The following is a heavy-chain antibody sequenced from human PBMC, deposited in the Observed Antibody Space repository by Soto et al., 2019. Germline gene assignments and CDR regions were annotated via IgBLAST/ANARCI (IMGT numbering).Heavy chain of an antibody. CDR1: GFTFSIYG. Sequence: GGSLRLSCASSGFTFSIYGMHWVRQAPGKGPEWVAVIWYDGSNEQYADSVKGRFTISRDNSKNTLYLQMNSLRAEDTAVYYCASALETGDYWGQGTLVTVSS. CDR3: ASALETGDY. CDR2: IWYDGSNE. V-gene: IGHV3-33*03. D-gene: IGHD3-10*01. J-gene: IGHJ4*02.